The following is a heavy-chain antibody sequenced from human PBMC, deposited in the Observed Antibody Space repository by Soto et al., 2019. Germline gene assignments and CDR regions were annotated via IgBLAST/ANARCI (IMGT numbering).Heavy chain of an antibody. CDR2: ISWNSANL. CDR1: GFSFDDYA. D-gene: IGHD5-18*01. CDR3: AKARRDGFTSGLENDF. Sequence: ESGGDLVQPGRSLRLTCAASGFSFDDYAMHWVRQAPGKGLEWVSGISWNSANLGYADSVKGRFTISRDNVRNSLFLQMDSLRTEDTALYYCAKARRDGFTSGLENDFWGQGTLVSVSS. J-gene: IGHJ4*02. V-gene: IGHV3-9*01.